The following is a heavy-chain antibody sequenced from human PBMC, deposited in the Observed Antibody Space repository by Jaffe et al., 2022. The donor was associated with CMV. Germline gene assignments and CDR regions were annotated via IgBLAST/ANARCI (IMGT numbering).Heavy chain of an antibody. D-gene: IGHD1-26*01. Sequence: EVQLVESGGGLVQPGRSLRLSCTASGFTFGDYAMSWVRQAPGKGLEWVGFIRSKAYGGTTEYAASVKGRFTISRDDSKSIAYLQMNSLKTEDTAVYYCTRKQPALELGVYNWFDPWGQGTLVTVSS. J-gene: IGHJ5*02. CDR3: TRKQPALELGVYNWFDP. CDR1: GFTFGDYA. CDR2: IRSKAYGGTT. V-gene: IGHV3-49*04.